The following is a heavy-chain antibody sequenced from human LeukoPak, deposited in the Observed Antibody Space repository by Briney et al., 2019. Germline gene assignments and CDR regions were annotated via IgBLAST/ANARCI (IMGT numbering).Heavy chain of an antibody. CDR3: ARMEMATAIFDY. D-gene: IGHD5-24*01. J-gene: IGHJ4*02. CDR2: ISAYNGNT. Sequence: ASVKVSCKASGYTFTSYAITWVRQAPGQGLEWMGWISAYNGNTNYAQNLQGRVTMTTDTSTSTAYMELRSLRSDDTAMYYCARMEMATAIFDYWGQGTLVTVSS. CDR1: GYTFTSYA. V-gene: IGHV1-18*01.